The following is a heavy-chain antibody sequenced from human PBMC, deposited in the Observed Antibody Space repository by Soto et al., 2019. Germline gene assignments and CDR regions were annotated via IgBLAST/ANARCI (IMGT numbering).Heavy chain of an antibody. CDR2: MNPNSGNT. D-gene: IGHD3-9*01. J-gene: IGHJ6*02. V-gene: IGHV1-8*01. Sequence: AASVKVSCKASGYTFTSYDINWVRQATGQGLEWMGWMNPNSGNTGYAQKFQGRVTMTRNTSISTAYMELSSLRSEDTAVYYCARPIYDILTVYYYYYGMDVWGQGTTVTVSS. CDR3: ARPIYDILTVYYYYYGMDV. CDR1: GYTFTSYD.